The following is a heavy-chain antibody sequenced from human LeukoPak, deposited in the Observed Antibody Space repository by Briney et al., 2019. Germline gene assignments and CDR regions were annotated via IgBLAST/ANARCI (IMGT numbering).Heavy chain of an antibody. CDR1: GFTFSSYW. V-gene: IGHV3-74*01. J-gene: IGHJ3*02. CDR2: INSDGSST. D-gene: IGHD2-15*01. CDR3: ASPRSPQDAFDI. Sequence: PGGSLRLSCAASGFTFSSYWMHWVRQAPGRGLVWVSRINSDGSSTSYADSVKGRFTISRDNAKNTLYLQMNSLRAEDTAVYYCASPRSPQDAFDIWGQGTMVTVSS.